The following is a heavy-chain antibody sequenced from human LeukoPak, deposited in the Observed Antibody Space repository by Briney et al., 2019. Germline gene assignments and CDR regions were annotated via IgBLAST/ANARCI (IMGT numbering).Heavy chain of an antibody. CDR3: AREPYDFWSGYLF. V-gene: IGHV1-18*01. J-gene: IGHJ4*02. CDR1: GGTFSSYA. CDR2: ISGYNANT. D-gene: IGHD3-3*01. Sequence: ASVKVSCKASGGTFSSYAISWVRQAPGQGLEWMGWISGYNANTNYAQKLQGRVTMTTDTSTSTAYMELSRLRSDDTAVYYCAREPYDFWSGYLFWGQGTLVTVSS.